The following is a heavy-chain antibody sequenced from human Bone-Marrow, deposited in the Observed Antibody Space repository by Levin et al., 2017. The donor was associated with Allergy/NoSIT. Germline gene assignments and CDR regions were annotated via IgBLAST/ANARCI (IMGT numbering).Heavy chain of an antibody. CDR1: GFTISSNY. CDR2: IYSGGST. CDR3: ARGAEYCGGDCLDY. D-gene: IGHD2-21*01. Sequence: GGSLRLSCAASGFTISSNYMSWVRQAPGKGLEWVSVIYSGGSTYYADSVKGRFTISRDNSKNTLYLQMNSLRAEDTAVYYCARGAEYCGGDCLDYWGQGTLVTVSS. J-gene: IGHJ4*02. V-gene: IGHV3-53*01.